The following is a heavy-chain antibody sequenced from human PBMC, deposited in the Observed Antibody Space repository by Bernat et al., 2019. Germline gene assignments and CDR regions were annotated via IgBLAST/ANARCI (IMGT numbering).Heavy chain of an antibody. D-gene: IGHD6-13*01. Sequence: EVQLVESGGGLVQPGGSLRLSCAASGFTFSSYWMSWVRQAPGKGLEWVANIKQDGSEKYYVDSVKGRFTSSRDNAKNSLYLQMNSLRAEDTAVYYCARDPFSDSSSWYDAFDIWGQGTMVTVSS. J-gene: IGHJ3*02. CDR1: GFTFSSYW. CDR2: IKQDGSEK. CDR3: ARDPFSDSSSWYDAFDI. V-gene: IGHV3-7*03.